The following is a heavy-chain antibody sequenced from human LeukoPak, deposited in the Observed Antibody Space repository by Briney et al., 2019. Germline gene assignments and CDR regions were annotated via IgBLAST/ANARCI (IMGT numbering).Heavy chain of an antibody. Sequence: KAGGSLTLSCAPSGFTFSNYYMSWIRQPPGKGLEWVTYISSSSYTNYADSVKGRFTISRDNAKNSLYLQMICLRAEDTAVYYCAGEGSSGDSGYFDLWGRGTLVTVSS. J-gene: IGHJ2*01. CDR3: AGEGSSGDSGYFDL. CDR1: GFTFSNYY. D-gene: IGHD2-15*01. V-gene: IGHV3-11*05. CDR2: ISSSSYT.